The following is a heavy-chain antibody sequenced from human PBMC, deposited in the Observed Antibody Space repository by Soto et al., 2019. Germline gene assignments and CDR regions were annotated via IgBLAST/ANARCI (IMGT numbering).Heavy chain of an antibody. Sequence: GESLKISCKGSGYSFTSYWIGWVRQMPGKGLEWMGIIYPGDSDTRYSPSFQGQVTISADKSISTAYLQWSSLKASDTAMYYCARAGYCSSTSCSHYYYYGMDVWGQGTTVTVPS. CDR3: ARAGYCSSTSCSHYYYYGMDV. V-gene: IGHV5-51*01. CDR2: IYPGDSDT. D-gene: IGHD2-2*01. CDR1: GYSFTSYW. J-gene: IGHJ6*02.